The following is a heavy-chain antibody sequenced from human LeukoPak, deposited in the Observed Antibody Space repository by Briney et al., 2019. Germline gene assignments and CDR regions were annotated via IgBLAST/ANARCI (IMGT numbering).Heavy chain of an antibody. CDR3: ARHGSYYDFWSGYYKDY. Sequence: SETLSLTCAVYGGSFSGYYWSWLRQPPGKGLELIGEINHSGSTKYNPSLKSRVPTSLDTSKNQFNLKLSSVTAADTAVYYCARHGSYYDFWSGYYKDYWGQGTLATVSS. V-gene: IGHV4-34*01. CDR1: GGSFSGYY. CDR2: INHSGST. D-gene: IGHD3-3*01. J-gene: IGHJ4*02.